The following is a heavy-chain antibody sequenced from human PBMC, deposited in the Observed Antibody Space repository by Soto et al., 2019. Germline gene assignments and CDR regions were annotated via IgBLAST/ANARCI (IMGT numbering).Heavy chain of an antibody. CDR2: VYYSGGN. CDR3: GRDGGYSGGWYVEV. V-gene: IGHV4-31*03. J-gene: IGHJ6*01. CDR1: GGSVSSAGYY. D-gene: IGHD6-19*01. Sequence: SETLSLTCTLSGGSVSSAGYYWTWIRQHPGKGLEWLGWVYYSGGNSYNPSLKSRVTISLDTSKNHVSLKLSTVTAADTAVYWCGRDGGYSGGWYVEVWGRGSRVTVSS.